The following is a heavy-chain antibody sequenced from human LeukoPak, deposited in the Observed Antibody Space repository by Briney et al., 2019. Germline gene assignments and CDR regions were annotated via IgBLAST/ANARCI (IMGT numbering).Heavy chain of an antibody. CDR1: GFSFNSYA. CDR3: ARALDSSGWNGRDY. D-gene: IGHD6-19*01. Sequence: PGGPLRLSCAASGFSFNSYAMHWARQAPGKGLEWVAVISYDGSNKDYADSVKGRFTISRDKSKNTLYLQMNSLRPEDTAVYYCARALDSSGWNGRDYWGQGTLVTVSS. V-gene: IGHV3-30-3*01. CDR2: ISYDGSNK. J-gene: IGHJ4*02.